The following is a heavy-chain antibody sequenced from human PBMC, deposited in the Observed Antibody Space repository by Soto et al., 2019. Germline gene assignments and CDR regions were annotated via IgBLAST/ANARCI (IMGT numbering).Heavy chain of an antibody. J-gene: IGHJ6*02. CDR2: INPSDGDT. CDR3: ARDGIVATVGDYYYGMGV. V-gene: IGHV1-46*01. CDR1: GYTFTSYD. D-gene: IGHD5-12*01. Sequence: ASVKVSCKASGYTFTSYDMNWVRQAPGQGLEWMGRINPSDGDTKYAQKFQDRVTMTRDTSTSTAYMELSSLRSEDTAVYYCARDGIVATVGDYYYGMGVWGQGNTVAV.